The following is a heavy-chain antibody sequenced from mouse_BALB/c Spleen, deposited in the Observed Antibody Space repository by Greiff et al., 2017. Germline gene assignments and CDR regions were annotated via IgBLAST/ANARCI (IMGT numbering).Heavy chain of an antibody. CDR3: ARDDDYDPPY. J-gene: IGHJ3*01. CDR2: ISDGGSYT. V-gene: IGHV5-4*02. Sequence: EVQVVESGGGLVKPGGSLKLSCAASGFTFSDYYMYWVRQTPEKRLEWVATISDGGSYTYYPDSVKGRFTISRDNAKNNLYLQMSSLKSEDTAMYYCARDDDYDPPYWGQGTLVTVSA. CDR1: GFTFSDYY. D-gene: IGHD2-4*01.